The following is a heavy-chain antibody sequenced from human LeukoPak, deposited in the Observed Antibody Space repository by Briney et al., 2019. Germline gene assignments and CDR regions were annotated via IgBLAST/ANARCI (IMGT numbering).Heavy chain of an antibody. CDR3: ARTFRYYDSSGYYA. CDR1: GYTFTGYY. CDR2: INPNSGGT. D-gene: IGHD3-22*01. Sequence: ASVKVSCKASGYTFTGYYMHWVRQAPGQGLEWMGWINPNSGGTNYAQKFQGRVTMTRDTSISTAYMELSRLRSDDTAVYYCARTFRYYDSSGYYAWGQGTLVTVSS. J-gene: IGHJ5*02. V-gene: IGHV1-2*02.